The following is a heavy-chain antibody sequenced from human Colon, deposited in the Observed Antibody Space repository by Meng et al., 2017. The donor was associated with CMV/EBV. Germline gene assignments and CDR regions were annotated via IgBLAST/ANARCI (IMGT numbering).Heavy chain of an antibody. CDR2: ISSSSSYI. CDR1: GFTFRTYE. CDR3: ARDLLGGSYGVLDY. V-gene: IGHV3-48*03. Sequence: GESLKISCAVPGFTFRTYEMNWVRQAPGKGLEWVSYISSSSSYIYYADSVKGRFTISRDNAKNSLYLQMNSLRGEDTAVYYCARDLLGGSYGVLDYWGQGTLVTVSS. J-gene: IGHJ4*02. D-gene: IGHD1-26*01.